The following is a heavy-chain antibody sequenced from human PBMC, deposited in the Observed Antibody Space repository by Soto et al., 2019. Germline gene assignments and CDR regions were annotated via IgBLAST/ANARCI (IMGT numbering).Heavy chain of an antibody. CDR3: ARGLVVVSATYWDFEL. Sequence: QVQLVQSGAEVKQPGASVKVSCKASGYTFTSYDINWVRQAAGQGLEWIGRMNPNSGKAVYAQKFQGRVTMAGNTSITTAYMELSSLRSDDTAVYFFARGLVVVSATYWDFELWGRGTLVTVSS. D-gene: IGHD2-15*01. CDR1: GYTFTSYD. J-gene: IGHJ2*01. V-gene: IGHV1-8*01. CDR2: MNPNSGKA.